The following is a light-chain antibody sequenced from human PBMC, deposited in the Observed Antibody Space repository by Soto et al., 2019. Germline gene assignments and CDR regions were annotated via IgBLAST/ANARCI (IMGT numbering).Light chain of an antibody. CDR2: AAS. CDR3: LQHNNYPWT. Sequence: DIQMTQSPSSLSASVGDRVTITCRASQGIRSDLGWYQQKPGKAPNHLIYAASSLQSGVPSRFSGSGSGTEFTLTISSLQPEDFATYYCLQHNNYPWTFGQGTKVDIK. CDR1: QGIRSD. V-gene: IGKV1-17*01. J-gene: IGKJ1*01.